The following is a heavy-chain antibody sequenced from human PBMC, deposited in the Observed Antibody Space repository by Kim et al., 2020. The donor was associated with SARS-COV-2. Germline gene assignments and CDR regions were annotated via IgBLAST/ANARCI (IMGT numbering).Heavy chain of an antibody. CDR3: AKDRSGFGELFNWFDP. CDR2: ISGSGGST. V-gene: IGHV3-23*01. Sequence: GGSLRLSCAASGFTFSSYAMSWVRQAPGKGLEWVSAISGSGGSTYYADSVKGRFTISRDNSKNTLYLQMNSLRAEDTAVYYCAKDRSGFGELFNWFDPWGQGTLVTVSS. J-gene: IGHJ5*02. D-gene: IGHD3-10*01. CDR1: GFTFSSYA.